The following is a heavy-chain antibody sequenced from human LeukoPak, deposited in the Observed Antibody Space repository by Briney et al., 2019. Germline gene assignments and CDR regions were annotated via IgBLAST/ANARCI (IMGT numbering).Heavy chain of an antibody. V-gene: IGHV4-34*01. D-gene: IGHD3-9*01. CDR3: ARDRGLLRYFDWSSPGMDV. CDR2: INHSGST. J-gene: IGHJ6*02. CDR1: GXSFSGYY. Sequence: PSETLSLTCAVYGXSFSGYYWSWIRQPPGKGLEWIVEINHSGSTNYNPSLKSRVTISVDTSKNQFSLKLSSVTAADTAVYYCARDRGLLRYFDWSSPGMDVWGQGTTVTVSS.